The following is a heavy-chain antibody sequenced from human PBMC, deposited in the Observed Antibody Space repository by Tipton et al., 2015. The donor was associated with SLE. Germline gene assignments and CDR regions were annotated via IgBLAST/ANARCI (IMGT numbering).Heavy chain of an antibody. CDR1: GFTFSSYW. CDR2: IKQDGSEK. J-gene: IGHJ4*02. CDR3: AKDPGGYSSSSNYFDY. V-gene: IGHV3-7*01. Sequence: SLRLSCAASGFTFSSYWMSWVRQAPGKGLEWVANIKQDGSEKYYVDSVKGRFTISRDNSKNTLYLQMNSLRAEDTAVYYCAKDPGGYSSSSNYFDYWGQGTLVTVSS. D-gene: IGHD6-6*01.